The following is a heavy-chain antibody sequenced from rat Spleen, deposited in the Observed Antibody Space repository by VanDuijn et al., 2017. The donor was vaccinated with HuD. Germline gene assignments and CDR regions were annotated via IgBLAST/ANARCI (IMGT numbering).Heavy chain of an antibody. CDR2: ITYYGGST. Sequence: EVQVVESGGGLVQPGRSMKLSCAASGFTFSNFGMAWVRQAPRKGLEWVAYITYYGGSTYYRDSVKGRFTISRDNAKNTLYLQMDSLRSEDTDTYYCAKSYYSAYYWYFDFWGPGTMVTVSS. V-gene: IGHV5S13*01. CDR3: AKSYYSAYYWYFDF. D-gene: IGHD1-1*01. J-gene: IGHJ1*01. CDR1: GFTFSNFG.